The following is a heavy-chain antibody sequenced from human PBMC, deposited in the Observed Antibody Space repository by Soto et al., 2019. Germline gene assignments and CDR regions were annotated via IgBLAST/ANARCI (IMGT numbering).Heavy chain of an antibody. CDR2: ISSSSSTI. J-gene: IGHJ6*02. CDR1: GFTFHSFG. V-gene: IGHV3-48*02. CDR3: ARKCEAYCGGDCYYYFYRGMDV. D-gene: IGHD2-21*02. Sequence: EVQLVESGGGLVQPGGSLRLSCAASGFTFHSFGMNWVRQAPGKGLEWVSYISSSSSTIYYADSVKGRFTISRDNAKNSLYLQMYSLRDEDTAVYYCARKCEAYCGGDCYYYFYRGMDVWGQGTTVTVSS.